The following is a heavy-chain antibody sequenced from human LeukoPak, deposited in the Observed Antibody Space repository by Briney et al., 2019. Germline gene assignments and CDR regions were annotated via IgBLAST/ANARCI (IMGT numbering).Heavy chain of an antibody. D-gene: IGHD2-2*01. V-gene: IGHV4-59*08. CDR3: ARHLPYRRAWFDP. J-gene: IGHJ5*02. CDR2: IYYSGST. CDR1: GGSISSYY. Sequence: SETLSLTCTVSGGSISSYYWSWIRQPPGKGLERIGYIYYSGSTNYNPSLKSRVTISVDPSKNQFSLKLSSVTAADTAVYYYARHLPYRRAWFDPWGQGTLVTVSS.